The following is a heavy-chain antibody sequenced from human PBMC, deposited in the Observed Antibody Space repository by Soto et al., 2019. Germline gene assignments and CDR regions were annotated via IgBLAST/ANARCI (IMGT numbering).Heavy chain of an antibody. CDR3: VKFVIVVVVPATTPAY. CDR2: ISGSGGST. J-gene: IGHJ4*02. D-gene: IGHD2-15*01. Sequence: GGSLRLSCAASGFTFSSYAMSCVRQAPGKGLEWVSAISGSGGSTYYADSVKGRFTISRDNSKNTLYLQMNSLRAEDTAVYYCVKFVIVVVVPATTPAYWGGGSLDTVSS. CDR1: GFTFSSYA. V-gene: IGHV3-23*01.